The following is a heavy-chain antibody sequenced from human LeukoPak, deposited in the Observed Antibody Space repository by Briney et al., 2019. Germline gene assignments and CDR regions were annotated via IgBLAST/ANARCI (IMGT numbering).Heavy chain of an antibody. V-gene: IGHV4-59*08. CDR3: ARLRGSGWYRESYYYGMDV. J-gene: IGHJ6*02. Sequence: SETLSLTCTVSGGSISSYYWSWIRQPPGKGLEWIGYIYYSGSTNYNPSLKSRVTISVDTSKNQFSLKLSSVTAADTAVYYCARLRGSGWYRESYYYGMDVWGQGTTVTVSS. CDR1: GGSISSYY. D-gene: IGHD6-19*01. CDR2: IYYSGST.